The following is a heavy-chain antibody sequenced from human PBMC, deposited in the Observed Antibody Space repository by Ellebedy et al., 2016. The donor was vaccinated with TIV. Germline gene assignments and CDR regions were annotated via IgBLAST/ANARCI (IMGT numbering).Heavy chain of an antibody. Sequence: GESLKISCAASGFTFKNYAMTWVRQAPGKGLEWVSAIGGDALNAYYAQSVKGRFTISRDNSKSTLYLQMRSLRADDTALYYCAKYVLPGAVRSFDCWGQGALVAVSS. J-gene: IGHJ4*02. CDR1: GFTFKNYA. CDR3: AKYVLPGAVRSFDC. CDR2: IGGDALNA. V-gene: IGHV3-23*01. D-gene: IGHD2-2*01.